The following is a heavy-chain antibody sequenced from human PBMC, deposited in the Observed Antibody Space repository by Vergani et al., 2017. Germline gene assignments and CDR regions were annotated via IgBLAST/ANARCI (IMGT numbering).Heavy chain of an antibody. CDR2: IYYDGSAK. CDR3: ARDRGISVTCYTGPYYMDV. CDR1: GFTLSTHG. Sequence: QLHLVESGGGVVQPGNSLKISCAASGFTLSTHGIHWVRQAPGKGLEWVALIYYDGSAKIYAEKVKGRVTISRDNSKNSVFLQMNSLRVDDTAIYYCARDRGISVTCYTGPYYMDVWGNGTTVIVSS. V-gene: IGHV3-33*01. D-gene: IGHD3-16*02. J-gene: IGHJ6*04.